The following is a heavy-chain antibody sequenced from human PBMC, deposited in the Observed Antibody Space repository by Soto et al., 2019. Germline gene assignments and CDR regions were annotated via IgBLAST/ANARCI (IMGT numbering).Heavy chain of an antibody. J-gene: IGHJ4*02. V-gene: IGHV6-1*01. Sequence: PSQTLSLTCAISGDSVSSNSAAWNWIRQSPSRGLEWLGRTYYRSKWYNDYAVSVKSRITINPDTSKNQFSLQLNSVTPEDTAVYYCARDRPTRTTHNSSSFPNGFDYWGQGTLVTVPS. CDR2: TYYRSKWYN. CDR1: GDSVSSNSAA. D-gene: IGHD6-6*01. CDR3: ARDRPTRTTHNSSSFPNGFDY.